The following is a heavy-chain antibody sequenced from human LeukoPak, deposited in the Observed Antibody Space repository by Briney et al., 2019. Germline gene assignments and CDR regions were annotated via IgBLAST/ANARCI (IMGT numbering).Heavy chain of an antibody. V-gene: IGHV4-38-2*02. Sequence: SETLSLTCSVSGYSISSGYYWVWIRQPPGKGLEWIGSIYHNGHTYNNPSLKSRVTISVDTSKNQFSLKLSSVTAADTAVYYCARVSPGTGLGYWGQGTLVTVSS. J-gene: IGHJ4*02. D-gene: IGHD3-10*01. CDR3: ARVSPGTGLGY. CDR2: IYHNGHT. CDR1: GYSISSGYY.